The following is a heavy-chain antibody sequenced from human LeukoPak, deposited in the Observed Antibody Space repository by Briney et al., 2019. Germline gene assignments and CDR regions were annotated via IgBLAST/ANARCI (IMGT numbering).Heavy chain of an antibody. V-gene: IGHV1-69*05. Sequence: ASVKVSCKASGGTFSSYAISWVRQAPGQGLEWMGGIIPIFGTANYAQKFQGRVTITTDESTSTAYMELSSLRSEDTAVYYCARNMYSSSSRWFDPWGQGTLVTVSS. CDR1: GGTFSSYA. J-gene: IGHJ5*02. CDR3: ARNMYSSSSRWFDP. D-gene: IGHD6-6*01. CDR2: IIPIFGTA.